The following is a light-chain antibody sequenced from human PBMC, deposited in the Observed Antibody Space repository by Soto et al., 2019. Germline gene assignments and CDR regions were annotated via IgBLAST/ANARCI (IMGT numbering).Light chain of an antibody. V-gene: IGLV8-61*01. CDR3: VPYMGSVPV. J-gene: IGLJ2*01. Sequence: QAVVTQERSFSVSPGGAVTLTSDFSSGSVSTNYYPSWYQQTPGQAPRTLIYRTNTRSSGVPDRFSGSILGNKAALTITGAQAYDESDYYCVPYMGSVPVFGGGTKVTVL. CDR2: RTN. CDR1: SGSVSTNYY.